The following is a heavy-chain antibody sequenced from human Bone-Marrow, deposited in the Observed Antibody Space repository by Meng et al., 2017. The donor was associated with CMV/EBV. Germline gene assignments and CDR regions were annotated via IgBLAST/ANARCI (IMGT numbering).Heavy chain of an antibody. D-gene: IGHD3-10*01. CDR1: GFTFSSYG. J-gene: IGHJ5*02. CDR2: IRYDGSNK. Sequence: GESLKISCAASGFTFSSYGMHWVRQAPGKGLEWVAFIRYDGSNKYYADSVKGRFTISRDNSKNTLYLQMNSLRAEDTAVYYCAKGGPKNTFVGLELSWGQGTLVTLSS. V-gene: IGHV3-30*02. CDR3: AKGGPKNTFVGLELS.